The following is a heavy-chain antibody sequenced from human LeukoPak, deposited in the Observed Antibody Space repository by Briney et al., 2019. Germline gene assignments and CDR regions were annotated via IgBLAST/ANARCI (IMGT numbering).Heavy chain of an antibody. J-gene: IGHJ4*02. CDR1: GFTFSSYG. V-gene: IGHV3-23*01. D-gene: IGHD3-10*01. CDR2: IGGSGGST. Sequence: GGSLRLSCAASGFTFSSYGMSWVRQAPGKGLEWVSAIGGSGGSTYYADSVKGRFTISRDNSKNTLYVQMNSLRAEDTAVYYCAKGHYYGSGSLDYWGQGTLVTASS. CDR3: AKGHYYGSGSLDY.